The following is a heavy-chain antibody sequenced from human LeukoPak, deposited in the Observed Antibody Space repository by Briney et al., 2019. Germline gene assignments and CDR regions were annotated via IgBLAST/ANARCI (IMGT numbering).Heavy chain of an antibody. D-gene: IGHD1-26*01. CDR3: ATVAGGTYHFDL. V-gene: IGHV3-53*01. J-gene: IGHJ4*02. Sequence: GESLKISCAASGFTVNSHYMSWVRQAPGKGLEWVSIIYDGGTTSYEDSVKGRFTISRDNSNNILYLQMSSLRAEDTAVYYCATVAGGTYHFDLWGQGALVTVCS. CDR2: IYDGGTT. CDR1: GFTVNSHY.